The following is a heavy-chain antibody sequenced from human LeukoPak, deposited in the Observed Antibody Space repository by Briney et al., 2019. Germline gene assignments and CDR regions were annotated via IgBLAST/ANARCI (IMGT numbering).Heavy chain of an antibody. J-gene: IGHJ4*02. CDR2: IKSKTDGGTT. CDR3: TTLTVDIVATIDY. CDR1: GLTFSKAW. V-gene: IGHV3-15*01. Sequence: MTGGSLRLSCAASGLTFSKAWMSWVRQATGKGLEWVGRIKSKTDGGTTNYGAPVKGRFTISRDDSKNTLYLQMNSLKTEDTAVYYCTTLTVDIVATIDYWGQGTLVTVSS. D-gene: IGHD5-12*01.